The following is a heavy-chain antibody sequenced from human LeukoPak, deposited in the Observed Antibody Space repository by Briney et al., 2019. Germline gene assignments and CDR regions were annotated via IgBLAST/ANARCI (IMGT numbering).Heavy chain of an antibody. CDR2: ISYDGSNK. CDR3: ARLTFGATEAY. D-gene: IGHD1-26*01. CDR1: GFTFSNYG. V-gene: IGHV3-30*03. Sequence: GGSLRLSCAASGFTFSNYGMHWVRQAPGKGLEWVVVISYDGSNKYYADSVKGRFTISRDNSKNTLYLQMNSLRAEDTAVYYCARLTFGATEAYWGQGALVTVSS. J-gene: IGHJ4*02.